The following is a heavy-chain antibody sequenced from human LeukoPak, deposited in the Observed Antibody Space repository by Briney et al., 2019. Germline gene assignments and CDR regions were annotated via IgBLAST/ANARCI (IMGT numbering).Heavy chain of an antibody. Sequence: SETLSLTCAVYGGSFSGYYWSWIRQPPGKGLEWIGEINHSGSTNYNPSLKSRVTISVDTSKNQFSLKLSSVTAAGTAVYYCARGGDMITFGGVIVRDEVWGQGTLVTVSS. CDR1: GGSFSGYY. CDR3: ARGGDMITFGGVIVRDEV. V-gene: IGHV4-34*01. CDR2: INHSGST. J-gene: IGHJ4*02. D-gene: IGHD3-16*02.